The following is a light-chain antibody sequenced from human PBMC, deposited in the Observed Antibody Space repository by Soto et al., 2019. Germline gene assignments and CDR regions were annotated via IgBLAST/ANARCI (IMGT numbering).Light chain of an antibody. V-gene: IGKV3-15*01. CDR2: DTS. J-gene: IGKJ5*01. CDR1: QSVSIK. CDR3: QQYNNWPPIT. Sequence: IVMTQSPATLSVSPGERATLSCRASQSVSIKLAWYQKRPGQAPRLLIYDTSTRATGIPARFSGSGSGTEFTLTISSLQSEDFAVYYCQQYNNWPPITFGQGTRLEIK.